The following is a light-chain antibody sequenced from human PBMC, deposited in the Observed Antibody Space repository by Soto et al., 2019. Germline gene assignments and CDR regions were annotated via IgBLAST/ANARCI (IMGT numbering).Light chain of an antibody. V-gene: IGKV3-20*01. CDR1: QSVGSSY. J-gene: IGKJ1*01. CDR3: QQFGFSPWT. CDR2: GAS. Sequence: EIVLTQSPGTLSLYSGERATLSCRASQSVGSSYLAWYQQKPGQAPRLLIYGASSRATGNADRFSGSGSGTDFTLTITRLEPEDVAVYFCQQFGFSPWTFGQGTRVDIK.